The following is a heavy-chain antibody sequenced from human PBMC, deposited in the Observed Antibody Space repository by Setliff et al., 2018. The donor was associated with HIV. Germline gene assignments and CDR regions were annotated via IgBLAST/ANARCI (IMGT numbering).Heavy chain of an antibody. V-gene: IGHV1-18*01. Sequence: ASVKVSCKASGYALTSYSLTWVRQAPGQGLEWMGRISDYNSNTEYAQKFQGRVTMTKDTSTSTAYMELRSLRPDDTAVYFCARRADRFDPWGQGTLVTVSS. CDR3: ARRADRFDP. D-gene: IGHD3-9*01. CDR1: GYALTSYS. CDR2: ISDYNSNT. J-gene: IGHJ5*02.